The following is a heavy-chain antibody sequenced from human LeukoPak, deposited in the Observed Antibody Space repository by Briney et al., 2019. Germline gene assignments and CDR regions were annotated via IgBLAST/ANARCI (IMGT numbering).Heavy chain of an antibody. CDR1: GGSISSYS. CDR2: ISYSGST. Sequence: SETLSLTCTVSGGSISSYSWSWIRQPPGKGLEWIGYISYSGSTNYNPSLNSRVTISLDTSKNRFSLKVNSVTAADTAVYYCARRPARVTMIRAAFDIWGQGTMVTVSS. CDR3: ARRPARVTMIRAAFDI. V-gene: IGHV4-59*08. D-gene: IGHD3-22*01. J-gene: IGHJ3*02.